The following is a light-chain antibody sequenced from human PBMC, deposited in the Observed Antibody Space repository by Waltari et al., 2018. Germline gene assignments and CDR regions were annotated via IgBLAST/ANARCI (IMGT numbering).Light chain of an antibody. J-gene: IGLJ2*01. CDR1: SPNIGAGYD. CDR2: RDD. V-gene: IGLV1-40*01. Sequence: QSVLTQPPSVSGAPGQSVTISCTGSSPNIGAGYDVPWYQQIPGSAPKVLIYRDDNRPSGVPGRFSGSKSGTSASLSVTGLHVEDEADYFCQSYDRDLNAVLFGGGTKLTVL. CDR3: QSYDRDLNAVL.